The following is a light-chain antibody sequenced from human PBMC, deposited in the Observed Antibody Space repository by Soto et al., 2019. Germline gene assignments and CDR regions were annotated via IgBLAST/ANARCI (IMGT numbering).Light chain of an antibody. CDR3: QQFGSSPGFT. Sequence: EIVLTQSPGTLSLSPGERATLSCRASQSINNRYLAWYQQKPGQAPRLLIYAASSRATGIPDRFSGSGSGTDFPITISRLEPEDFAVYYCQQFGSSPGFTFGPGTKVDIK. CDR1: QSINNRY. V-gene: IGKV3-20*01. CDR2: AAS. J-gene: IGKJ3*01.